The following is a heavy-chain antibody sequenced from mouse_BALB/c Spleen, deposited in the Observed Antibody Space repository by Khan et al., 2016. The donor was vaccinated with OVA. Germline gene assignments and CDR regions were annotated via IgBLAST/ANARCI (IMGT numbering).Heavy chain of an antibody. Sequence: QVQLKQSGPGLVQPSQSLSITCTVSGFSLTNYAVHWVRQSPGKGLEWLGVIWSGGNTDYDATFISRLRISKANSKSQVFFDMNRLQANDTTIYYWARRGGLGRWYAMDYWGQGTSVTVSS. V-gene: IGHV2-2*02. CDR1: GFSLTNYA. J-gene: IGHJ4*01. D-gene: IGHD4-1*01. CDR2: IWSGGNT. CDR3: ARRGGLGRWYAMDY.